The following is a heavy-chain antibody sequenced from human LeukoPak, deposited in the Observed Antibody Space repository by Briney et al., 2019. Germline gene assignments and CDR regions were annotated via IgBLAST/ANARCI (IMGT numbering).Heavy chain of an antibody. CDR3: ARDGGSGWYVVCYFDY. J-gene: IGHJ4*02. Sequence: GGSLRLSCAASGFTFSSYAMHWVRQAPGEGLEWVAVISYDGSNKYYAGSVKGRFTISRDNSKNTLYLQMNSLRAEGTAVYYCARDGGSGWYVVCYFDYWGQGTLVTVSS. D-gene: IGHD6-19*01. CDR1: GFTFSSYA. V-gene: IGHV3-30-3*01. CDR2: ISYDGSNK.